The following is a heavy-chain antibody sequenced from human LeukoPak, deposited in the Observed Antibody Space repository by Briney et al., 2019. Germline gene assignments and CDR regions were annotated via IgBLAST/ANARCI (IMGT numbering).Heavy chain of an antibody. CDR1: GITFNSYA. V-gene: IGHV3-23*01. CDR3: ARGTYDRPPYAFDI. CDR2: ISGSGDST. J-gene: IGHJ3*02. Sequence: GGSLRLSCAASGITFNSYAMSWVRQAPGKGLEWVSGISGSGDSTYYADSVKGRFTISRDNAKNSLYLQMNSLRAEDTAVYYCARGTYDRPPYAFDIWGQGTMVTVSS. D-gene: IGHD3-22*01.